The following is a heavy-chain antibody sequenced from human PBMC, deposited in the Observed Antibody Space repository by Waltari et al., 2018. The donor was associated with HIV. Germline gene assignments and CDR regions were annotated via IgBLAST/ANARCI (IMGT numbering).Heavy chain of an antibody. CDR3: ASRRDYYDSSGYFDI. D-gene: IGHD3-22*01. V-gene: IGHV4-39*01. Sequence: QLQLPESGPGLVKPSETLSLTCTVSGGSISSSSYYWGWIRQPPGKGLEWIGSIYYSGRTYYNPSLKSRVTISVDTSKNQFSLKLSSVTAADTAVYYCASRRDYYDSSGYFDIWGQGTMVTVSS. CDR1: GGSISSSSYY. J-gene: IGHJ3*02. CDR2: IYYSGRT.